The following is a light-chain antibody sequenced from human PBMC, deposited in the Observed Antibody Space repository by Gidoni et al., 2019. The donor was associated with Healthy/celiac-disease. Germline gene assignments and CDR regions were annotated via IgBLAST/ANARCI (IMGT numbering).Light chain of an antibody. CDR2: LGS. V-gene: IGKV2-28*01. CDR1: QSLLHSNGYSY. CDR3: MQALQTPWT. Sequence: IVMTQSPLSLPVTPGEPASISCGSSQSLLHSNGYSYFDWYLQKPGQSPQLLIYLGSNRASGVPDRFSGSGSGTDFTLKISRVEAEDVGVYYCMQALQTPWTFGQGTKVEIK. J-gene: IGKJ1*01.